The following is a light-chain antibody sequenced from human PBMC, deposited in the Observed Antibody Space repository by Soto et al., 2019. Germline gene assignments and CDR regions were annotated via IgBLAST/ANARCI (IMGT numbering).Light chain of an antibody. Sequence: QSVLTQPPSVSAAPGQKVTISCSGSFSNIENNYVSWYQQLPGTAPKLLIYDNNKRPSGIPDRFSGSKSATSATLGITGLQTGDEAHYYCGTWDSSLSAGVFGGGTKLTVL. CDR3: GTWDSSLSAGV. CDR2: DNN. J-gene: IGLJ2*01. CDR1: FSNIENNY. V-gene: IGLV1-51*01.